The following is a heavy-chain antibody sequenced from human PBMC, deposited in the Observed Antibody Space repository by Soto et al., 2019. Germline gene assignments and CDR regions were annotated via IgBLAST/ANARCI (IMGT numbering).Heavy chain of an antibody. Sequence: SETLSLTCTVSGGSISSYYWSWIRQPPGKGLEWIGYIYYSGSTNYNPSLKSRVTISVDTSKNQFSLKLSSVTAADTAMYYCASLDCSGGSCYFDYWGQGTLVTVS. CDR1: GGSISSYY. J-gene: IGHJ4*02. CDR3: ASLDCSGGSCYFDY. CDR2: IYYSGST. V-gene: IGHV4-59*01. D-gene: IGHD2-15*01.